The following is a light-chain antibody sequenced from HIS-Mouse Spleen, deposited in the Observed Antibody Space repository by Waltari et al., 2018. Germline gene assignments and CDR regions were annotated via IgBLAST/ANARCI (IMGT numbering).Light chain of an antibody. J-gene: IGLJ2*01. V-gene: IGLV2-23*01. CDR2: EGS. CDR1: SSDVGRYNL. Sequence: QSALTQPASVSGSPGQSITSSRTGTSSDVGRYNLVSWYQQPPVKAPKLMIYEGSKRPSGVSNRFSGSKSGNTASLTISGLQAEDEADYYCCSYAGSSTLFGGGTKLTVL. CDR3: CSYAGSSTL.